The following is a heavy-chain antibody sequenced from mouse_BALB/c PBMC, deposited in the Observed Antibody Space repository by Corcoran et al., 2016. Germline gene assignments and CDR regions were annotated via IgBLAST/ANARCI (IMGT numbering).Heavy chain of an antibody. CDR2: ILPGSGST. CDR1: GYTFSSYW. CDR3: ARSTQLGPDFDY. D-gene: IGHD4-1*02. Sequence: QVQLQQSGAELMKPGASVKISCKATGYTFSSYWIEWVKQRPGHGLEWIGEILPGSGSTNYNEKFKGKATFTADTYSNTAYMQLSSLTSEDSAVYYCARSTQLGPDFDYWGQGTTLTVSS. J-gene: IGHJ2*01. V-gene: IGHV1-9*01.